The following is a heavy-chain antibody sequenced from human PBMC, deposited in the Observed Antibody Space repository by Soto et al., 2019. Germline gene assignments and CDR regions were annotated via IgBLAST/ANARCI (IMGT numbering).Heavy chain of an antibody. J-gene: IGHJ5*02. CDR1: GYTFTSYA. CDR2: INAGNGNT. CDR3: ASLGVCSSSFFPWFDP. V-gene: IGHV1-3*01. D-gene: IGHD6-6*01. Sequence: ASVKVSCKASGYTFTSYAMHWVRQAPGQRLEWMGWINAGNGNTKYSQKFQGRVTITRDTSASTAYMELSSLRSEDTAVYYCASLGVCSSSFFPWFDPWGQGTLVTVSS.